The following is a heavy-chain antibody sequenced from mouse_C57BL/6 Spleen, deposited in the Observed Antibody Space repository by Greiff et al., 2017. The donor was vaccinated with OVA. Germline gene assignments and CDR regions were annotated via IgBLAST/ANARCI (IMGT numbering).Heavy chain of an antibody. CDR2: IWGVGST. CDR3: TDQAFDY. CDR1: GFSLTSYG. D-gene: IGHD3-2*02. J-gene: IGHJ3*01. Sequence: VKLVESGPGLVAPSQSLSISCTVSGFSLTSYGVDWVRQSPGKGLEWLGEIWGVGSTNYNSALKSRLSISKDNSKSQVFLKMNSLQTDDTAMYYCTDQAFDYWGQGTLVTVSA. V-gene: IGHV2-6*01.